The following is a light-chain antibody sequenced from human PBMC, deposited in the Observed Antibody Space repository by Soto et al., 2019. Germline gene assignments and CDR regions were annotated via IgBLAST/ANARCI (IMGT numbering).Light chain of an antibody. J-gene: IGKJ4*01. CDR1: QSVSSNY. Sequence: EIVLTQSPGTLSLSPGERATLSCRASQSVSSNYLAWYQQKPGQAPRLLMYDASSRATGIPDRFSGSGSGTDFTLTINRLAPEDFAVYYCQQYATSITFGGGTKVEIK. CDR3: QQYATSIT. CDR2: DAS. V-gene: IGKV3-20*01.